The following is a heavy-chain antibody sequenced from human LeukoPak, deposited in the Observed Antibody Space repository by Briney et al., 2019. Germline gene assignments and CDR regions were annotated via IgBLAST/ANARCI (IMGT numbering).Heavy chain of an antibody. CDR1: GYTFTSYG. V-gene: IGHV1-2*02. D-gene: IGHD6-19*01. CDR3: ATGRGSGWYGGVYFDY. CDR2: INPNSGGT. J-gene: IGHJ4*02. Sequence: ASVKVSCKASGYTFTSYGISWVRQAPGQGLEWMGWINPNSGGTNYAQKFQGRVTMTRDTSISTAYMELSSLRSEDTAVYYCATGRGSGWYGGVYFDYWGQGTLVTVSS.